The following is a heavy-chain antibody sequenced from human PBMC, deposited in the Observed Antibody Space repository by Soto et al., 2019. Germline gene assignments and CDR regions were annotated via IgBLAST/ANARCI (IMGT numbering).Heavy chain of an antibody. V-gene: IGHV3-15*07. Sequence: GGSLRLSCVASGFPFTNAWINWVRQVPGKGLEWVGRVKSKTDGGSSDYAAAVKGRFAVSRDDSRNIVYLQMNSLKIEDTGVYYCTTDSRTTLPEIRFDYWGHGTQVTVS. J-gene: IGHJ4*01. CDR2: VKSKTDGGSS. D-gene: IGHD1-26*01. CDR1: GFPFTNAW. CDR3: TTDSRTTLPEIRFDY.